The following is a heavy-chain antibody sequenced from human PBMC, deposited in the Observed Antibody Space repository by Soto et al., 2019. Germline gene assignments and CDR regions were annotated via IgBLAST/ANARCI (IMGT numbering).Heavy chain of an antibody. CDR1: GFTFSSYA. J-gene: IGHJ4*02. V-gene: IGHV3-23*01. D-gene: IGHD3-10*01. CDR3: AISAGHRGRDPLFDC. Sequence: EVQLLESGGGLVQPGGSLRLSCAASGFTFSSYAMSWVRQAPGKGLEWVSAISGSGGSTYYADSVKGRFTISRDNSKNTLYLQVNGLRAEATAVYYCAISAGHRGRDPLFDCWGQGTLVTVSS. CDR2: ISGSGGST.